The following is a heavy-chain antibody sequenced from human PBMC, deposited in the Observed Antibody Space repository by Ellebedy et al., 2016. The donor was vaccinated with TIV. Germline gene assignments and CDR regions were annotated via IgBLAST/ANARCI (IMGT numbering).Heavy chain of an antibody. Sequence: SETLSLTCTVSGVSITSHFWTWLRQPAGKGLEWIGRLYPTGTTTYNPSLESRVTMSRDTSKDQFFLKLTSVTAADTAVYYCAREEHLGNYAAPPHYWGQGTLVTVSS. D-gene: IGHD4/OR15-4a*01. CDR2: LYPTGTT. J-gene: IGHJ4*02. CDR1: GVSITSHF. V-gene: IGHV4-4*07. CDR3: AREEHLGNYAAPPHY.